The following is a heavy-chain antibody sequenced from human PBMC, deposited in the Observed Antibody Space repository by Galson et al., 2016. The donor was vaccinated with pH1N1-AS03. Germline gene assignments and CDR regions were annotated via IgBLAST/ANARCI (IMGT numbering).Heavy chain of an antibody. Sequence: QSGAEVKKPGESLKISCQAFGYIFTNYWIGWVRQLPGKGLGWVGAIYPGDSDMEYSPSFQGQVTISADKSITTASLQWSDLKASDTAIYYCGRSGAPGWAGLIDVWGQGTLVTVSS. J-gene: IGHJ4*02. D-gene: IGHD5-12*01. CDR2: IYPGDSDM. V-gene: IGHV5-51*03. CDR1: GYIFTNYW. CDR3: GRSGAPGWAGLIDV.